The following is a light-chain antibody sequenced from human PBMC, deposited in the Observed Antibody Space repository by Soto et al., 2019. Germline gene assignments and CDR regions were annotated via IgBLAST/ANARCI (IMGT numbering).Light chain of an antibody. Sequence: DIQMTQSPTSLSASVGDRVTITCRASQSISSYLNWYQQKPGKAPKLLIYAASSLQSADTSRFSGSGSGTDFTLTISSLQAEDFAAYYCQQSYSTPRTFGQGTKVEIK. CDR2: AAS. CDR3: QQSYSTPRT. V-gene: IGKV1-39*01. J-gene: IGKJ1*01. CDR1: QSISSY.